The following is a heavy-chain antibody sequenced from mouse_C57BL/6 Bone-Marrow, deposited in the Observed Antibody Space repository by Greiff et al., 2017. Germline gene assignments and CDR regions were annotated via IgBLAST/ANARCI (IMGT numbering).Heavy chain of an antibody. CDR1: GFSFNTYA. J-gene: IGHJ2*01. V-gene: IGHV10-1*01. D-gene: IGHD2-3*01. CDR2: IRSKSNNYAT. Sequence: EVQLQPSGGGLVQPKGSLKLSCAASGFSFNTYAMNLVRQAPGKGLEWVARIRSKSNNYATYYADSVKDRFTISRDDSESMLYLQMNNLKTEDTAMYYCVRHENGYYGFDYWGQGTTLTVSS. CDR3: VRHENGYYGFDY.